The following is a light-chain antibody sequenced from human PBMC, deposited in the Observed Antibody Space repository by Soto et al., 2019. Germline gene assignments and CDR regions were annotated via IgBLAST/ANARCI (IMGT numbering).Light chain of an antibody. Sequence: QSALPQPASVSGSPGQSITISCTGTSSDVGGYNYVSWYQQHPGQAPKLMIYDVSNRPSGVSNRFSGSKSGNTASLTISGLQAEDEADYYCSSYTSSSWVFGTGTKLTVL. CDR3: SSYTSSSWV. CDR1: SSDVGGYNY. J-gene: IGLJ1*01. V-gene: IGLV2-14*01. CDR2: DVS.